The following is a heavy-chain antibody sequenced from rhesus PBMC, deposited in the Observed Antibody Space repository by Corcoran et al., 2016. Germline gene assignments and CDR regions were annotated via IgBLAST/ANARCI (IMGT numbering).Heavy chain of an antibody. CDR2: IYWDDDK. V-gene: IGHV2-174*01. CDR3: ARCGVNTATRGFDV. D-gene: IGHD4-23*01. CDR1: GFSLTTSGMG. J-gene: IGHJ5-1*01. Sequence: QVTLKESGPALVKPTQTLTLTCTFPGFSLTTSGMGVGCVRQPPGKALEWLALIYWDDDKRYNTSLKSRLNISKDTSKNQVVLTITNMDHVDTAKYYCARCGVNTATRGFDVWGPGVLVTVSS.